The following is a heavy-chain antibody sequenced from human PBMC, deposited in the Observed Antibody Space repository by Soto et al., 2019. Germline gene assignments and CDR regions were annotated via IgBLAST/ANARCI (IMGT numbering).Heavy chain of an antibody. Sequence: ASVKVSCKASGGTFSSYTISWVRQAPGQGLEWMGRIIPILGIANYAQKFQGRVTITADKSTSTAYMELSSLRSEDTAVYYCASVENYYYYMDVWGKGTTVTVSS. CDR3: ASVENYYYYMDV. CDR2: IIPILGIA. CDR1: GGTFSSYT. D-gene: IGHD2-15*01. J-gene: IGHJ6*03. V-gene: IGHV1-69*02.